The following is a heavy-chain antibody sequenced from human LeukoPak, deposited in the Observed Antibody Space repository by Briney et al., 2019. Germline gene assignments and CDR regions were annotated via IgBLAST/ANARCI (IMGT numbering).Heavy chain of an antibody. D-gene: IGHD3-10*01. CDR1: GFTFSSYS. CDR2: ISSSSSYI. J-gene: IGHJ5*02. V-gene: IGHV3-21*01. CDR3: ARDSRITMVRGGGNWFDP. Sequence: GGSLRLPCAASGFTFSSYSMNWVRQAPGKGLEWVSSISSSSSYIYYADSVKGRFTISRDNAKNSLYLQMNSLRAEDTAVYYCARDSRITMVRGGGNWFDPWGQGTLVTVSS.